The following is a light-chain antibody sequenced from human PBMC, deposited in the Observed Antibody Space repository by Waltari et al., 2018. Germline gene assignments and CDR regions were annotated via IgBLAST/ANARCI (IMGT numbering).Light chain of an antibody. Sequence: QSALTQPRSVSGSPGQSVTLSCTGTNSDVGGYNYVSWYRQFPGKAPKLIIYDVNKGASRVPDRFSGSKSGNTASLTISGLQAEDEATYYCCSYAGRYTLWVFGGGTKLTVL. J-gene: IGLJ3*02. V-gene: IGLV2-11*01. CDR1: NSDVGGYNY. CDR3: CSYAGRYTLWV. CDR2: DVN.